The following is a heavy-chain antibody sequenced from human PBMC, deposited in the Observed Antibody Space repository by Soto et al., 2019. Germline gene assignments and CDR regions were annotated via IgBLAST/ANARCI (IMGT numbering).Heavy chain of an antibody. CDR3: ARNTGYSSSSLIPY. Sequence: ASVKVSCKASGYTFTDYYIQWVRQAPGQGLEWMGWINPNSGGTNYAQKFQGRVTMTRDTSISTAYMELSRLRSDDTAVYYCARNTGYSSSSLIPYWGQGTLVTVSS. D-gene: IGHD6-6*01. J-gene: IGHJ4*02. CDR1: GYTFTDYY. V-gene: IGHV1-2*02. CDR2: INPNSGGT.